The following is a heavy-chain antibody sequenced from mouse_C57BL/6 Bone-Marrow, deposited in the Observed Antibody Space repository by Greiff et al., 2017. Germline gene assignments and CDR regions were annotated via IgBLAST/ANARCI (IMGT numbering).Heavy chain of an antibody. V-gene: IGHV1-26*01. CDR2: INPNNGGT. Sequence: VQLQQSGPELVKPGASVKISCKASGYTFTDYYMNWVKQSHGKGLEWIGDINPNNGGTSYNQQFQGKATLTADKSSSTAYMELRSLTSEDSAGYYCARGSYYGGNLYFDYWGQGTTLTVSS. CDR3: ARGSYYGGNLYFDY. J-gene: IGHJ2*01. D-gene: IGHD1-1*01. CDR1: GYTFTDYY.